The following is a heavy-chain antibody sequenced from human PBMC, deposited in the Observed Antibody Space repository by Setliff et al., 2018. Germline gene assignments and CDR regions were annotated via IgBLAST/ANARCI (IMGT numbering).Heavy chain of an antibody. J-gene: IGHJ5*02. D-gene: IGHD6-19*01. CDR1: GGSISRYH. CDR2: IQTSGTT. CDR3: ARATRDSDGWYYEYSWFDP. Sequence: SETLSLTCTVSGGSISRYHWSWIRQPPGKGLEWIGYIQTSGTTNYNPSLKSRVTISVDASKNQFSLKLNSVTAADTAVYYCARATRDSDGWYYEYSWFDPWGQGTLVTVSS. V-gene: IGHV4-59*13.